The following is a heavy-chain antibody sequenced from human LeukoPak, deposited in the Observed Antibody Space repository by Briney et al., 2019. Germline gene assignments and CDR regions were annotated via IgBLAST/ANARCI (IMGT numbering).Heavy chain of an antibody. J-gene: IGHJ4*02. D-gene: IGHD6-6*01. CDR1: GFTFISYA. CDR3: AKRSPPYSSSHWGYFDY. V-gene: IGHV3-23*01. CDR2: VSGSDGST. Sequence: PGGCLRLSCAASGFTFISYAMSWVRQAPGKRLEWVSAVSGSDGSTYYADSVKGRFTISRDNSKNTLYLQMNSLRAEDTAVYYCAKRSPPYSSSHWGYFDYWGQGTLVTVSS.